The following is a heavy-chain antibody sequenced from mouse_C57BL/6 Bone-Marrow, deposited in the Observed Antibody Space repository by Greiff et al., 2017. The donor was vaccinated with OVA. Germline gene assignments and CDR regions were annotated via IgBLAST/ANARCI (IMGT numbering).Heavy chain of an antibody. D-gene: IGHD2-10*01. CDR2: INPSTGGT. V-gene: IGHV1-42*01. Sequence: EVQLQQSGPELVKPGASVKISCKASGYSFTGYYMNWVKQSPEKSLEWIGEINPSTGGTTYNQKFKAKATLTVDKSSSTAYMQRKSLTSEDSAVYYCARSYYGYGYFDVWGTGTTVTVSS. J-gene: IGHJ1*03. CDR1: GYSFTGYY. CDR3: ARSYYGYGYFDV.